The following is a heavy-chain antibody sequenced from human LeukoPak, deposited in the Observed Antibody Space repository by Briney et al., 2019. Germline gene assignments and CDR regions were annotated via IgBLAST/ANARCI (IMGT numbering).Heavy chain of an antibody. V-gene: IGHV3-21*01. CDR1: GFTFSSYS. CDR3: ARDPLWFGEPYFDY. Sequence: PGGSLRLSCAASGFTFSSYSMNWVRQAPGKGLEWVSSISSSSSYIYYADSVKGRFTISRDNAKNSLYLQMNSLRAEDTAVYYCARDPLWFGEPYFDYWGQGTLVTVSS. J-gene: IGHJ4*02. D-gene: IGHD3-10*01. CDR2: ISSSSSYI.